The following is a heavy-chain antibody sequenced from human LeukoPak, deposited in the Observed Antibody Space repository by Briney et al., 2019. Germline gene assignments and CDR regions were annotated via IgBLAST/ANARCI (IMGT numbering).Heavy chain of an antibody. D-gene: IGHD3-16*02. CDR3: LRDYHGMDV. V-gene: IGHV3-13*01. Sequence: GGSLRLSCAASRFSVSEYDMHWVRQPTGRGLGWVSAIGIVGDTYYVGSVKSRFTMSRDNASNKVHLQMNSLRDGDTGVYYCLRDYHGMDVWGQGTTVIVSS. CDR1: RFSVSEYD. CDR2: IGIVGDT. J-gene: IGHJ6*02.